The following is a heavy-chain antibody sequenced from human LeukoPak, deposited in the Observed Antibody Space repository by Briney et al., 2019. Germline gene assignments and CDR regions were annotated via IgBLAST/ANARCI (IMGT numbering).Heavy chain of an antibody. CDR2: IYPGDSDT. V-gene: IGHV5-51*01. Sequence: GESLKISCKGSGYSFTSYWIGWVRQMPGKGLEWMGIIYPGDSDTRYSPSFQGQVTISVDKSISTAYLQWSSLKASDTAMYYCARRLSLTRDGYNHFGYWGQGTLVTVSS. CDR3: ARRLSLTRDGYNHFGY. D-gene: IGHD5-24*01. CDR1: GYSFTSYW. J-gene: IGHJ4*02.